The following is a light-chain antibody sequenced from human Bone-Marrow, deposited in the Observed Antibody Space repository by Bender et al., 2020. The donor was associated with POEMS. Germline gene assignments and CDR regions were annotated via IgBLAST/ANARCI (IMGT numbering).Light chain of an antibody. CDR3: QSWGSNTAV. Sequence: SYELTQPPSVSVAPGQTARITCGGNDIGSKSVHWYQQRPGQAPVLVVYDDTGRPSGIPGRFSGSNSGNTASLTISGTQTMDEADYYCQSWGSNTAVFGGGTKLTVL. J-gene: IGLJ2*01. CDR2: DDT. CDR1: DIGSKS. V-gene: IGLV3-21*02.